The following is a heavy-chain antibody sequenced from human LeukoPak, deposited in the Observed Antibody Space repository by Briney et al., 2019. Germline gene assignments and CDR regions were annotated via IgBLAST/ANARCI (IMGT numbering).Heavy chain of an antibody. CDR3: ARDNYYDSSDYPAYYYYYMDV. J-gene: IGHJ6*03. V-gene: IGHV3-21*06. Sequence: GGSLGLSCAAFGFTLRGYTMNWVRQAPGKGLEWVSSISSSTSHKYYADSVKGRFTISRDDAKNSVYLQMNSLRAEDTAIYYCARDNYYDSSDYPAYYYYYMDVWGKGTTVTISS. CDR2: ISSSTSHK. CDR1: GFTLRGYT. D-gene: IGHD3-22*01.